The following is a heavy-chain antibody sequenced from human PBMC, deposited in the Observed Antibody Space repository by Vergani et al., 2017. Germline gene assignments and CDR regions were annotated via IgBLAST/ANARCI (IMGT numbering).Heavy chain of an antibody. J-gene: IGHJ6*02. CDR3: ATDAGIYYGIDV. CDR1: GYTLTELS. CDR2: FDPEDGER. Sequence: QVQLVQSGAAVKKPGASVKVSCKVSGYTLTELSMHWVRQAPGKGLEWMGGFDPEDGERIYAQKFQGRVTMTEDTSTDTAYMELSSLTSEDTAVYYWATDAGIYYGIDVWCQGTTVTVSS. V-gene: IGHV1-24*01.